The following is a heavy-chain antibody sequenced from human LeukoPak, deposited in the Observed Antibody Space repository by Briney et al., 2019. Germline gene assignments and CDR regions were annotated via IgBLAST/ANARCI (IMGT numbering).Heavy chain of an antibody. V-gene: IGHV4-34*01. CDR3: ATTVGYCSGGSCYGWFDP. Sequence: SETLSLTCAVYGGSFSGYYWSWIRQPPGKGLEWIGEINHSGSTIYNPSLKSRVTISVDTSKNQFPLKLSSVTAADTAVYYCATTVGYCSGGSCYGWFDPWGQGTLVTVSS. CDR1: GGSFSGYY. J-gene: IGHJ5*02. D-gene: IGHD2-15*01. CDR2: INHSGST.